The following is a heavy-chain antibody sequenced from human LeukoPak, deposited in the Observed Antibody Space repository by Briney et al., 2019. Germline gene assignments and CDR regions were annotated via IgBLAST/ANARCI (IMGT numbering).Heavy chain of an antibody. CDR3: ASLNLLLWFGDDY. D-gene: IGHD3-10*01. J-gene: IGHJ4*02. V-gene: IGHV3-11*04. CDR1: GFTFSDYY. CDR2: ISSSGSTI. Sequence: GGSLRLSCAASGFTFSDYYMSWIRQAPGKGLEWVSYISSSGSTIYYADSVKGRFTISRDNAKNSLYLQMNSLRAEDTAVYYCASLNLLLWFGDDYWGQGTLFTVSS.